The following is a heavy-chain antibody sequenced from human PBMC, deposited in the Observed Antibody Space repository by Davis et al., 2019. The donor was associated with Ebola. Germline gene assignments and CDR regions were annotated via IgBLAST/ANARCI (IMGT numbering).Heavy chain of an antibody. CDR2: ISYDGGDK. V-gene: IGHV3-30-3*01. CDR1: GFTFSTYA. CDR3: ARERRGGRWYVDL. J-gene: IGHJ2*01. Sequence: SLKISCVASGFTFSTYAMHWVRQAPGRGLEWVAVISYDGGDKYYADSVKGRFTISRDTSKNTLYLQMSSLRAEDTAVYYCARERRGGRWYVDLWGRGTLVTVSS. D-gene: IGHD3-16*01.